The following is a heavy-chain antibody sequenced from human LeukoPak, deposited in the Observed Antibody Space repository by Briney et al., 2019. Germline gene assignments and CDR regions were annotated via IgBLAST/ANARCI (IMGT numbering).Heavy chain of an antibody. CDR3: ARYSTSYTCILRGLAY. Sequence: SETLSLTCSVSGYSFTSGDYWGWIGQPPGKGREWIANVYHIVSAHYNPSLKSRVTISVDTSKNQLSLKLSSVTAAGTAVYYCARYSTSYTCILRGLAYWRQGALVTVSS. V-gene: IGHV4-38-2*01. D-gene: IGHD2-8*01. CDR2: VYHIVSA. J-gene: IGHJ4*02. CDR1: GYSFTSGDY.